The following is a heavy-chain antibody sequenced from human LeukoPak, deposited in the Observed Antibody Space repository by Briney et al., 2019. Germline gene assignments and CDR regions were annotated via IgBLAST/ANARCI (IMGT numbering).Heavy chain of an antibody. J-gene: IGHJ5*02. CDR1: GGFISSYY. Sequence: SETLSLTCTVSGGFISSYYWSWIRQPPGKGLEWIGYIYYSGSTNYNPSLKSRVTISVDTSKNQFSLKLSSVTAADTAVYYCARTQARHYYDSSGYRIMGNWFDPWGQGTLVTVSS. V-gene: IGHV4-59*01. D-gene: IGHD3-22*01. CDR3: ARTQARHYYDSSGYRIMGNWFDP. CDR2: IYYSGST.